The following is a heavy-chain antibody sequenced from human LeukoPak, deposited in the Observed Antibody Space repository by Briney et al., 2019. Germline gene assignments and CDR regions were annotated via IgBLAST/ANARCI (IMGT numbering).Heavy chain of an antibody. CDR2: ISYDGSNK. CDR3: ANRIAATGVVY. CDR1: GFTFSRYG. V-gene: IGHV3-30*18. J-gene: IGHJ4*02. Sequence: GGSLRLSCAASGFTFSRYGMHWVRQAPGKGLEWVAVISYDGSNKYYADSVKGRFTISRDNSKNTLYMQMNSLRAEDTAVYYCANRIAATGVVYWGQGTLVTVSS. D-gene: IGHD6-13*01.